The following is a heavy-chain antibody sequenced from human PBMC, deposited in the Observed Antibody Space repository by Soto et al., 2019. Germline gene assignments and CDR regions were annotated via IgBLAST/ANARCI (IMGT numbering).Heavy chain of an antibody. Sequence: SETRSLTCSVSGFYLSSFYLSLLRPPPGKGLEWIGYIYYSGSTNYNPSLKSRVTISVDTSKNQFSLRLSSVTAADTAVYYCARIHYGDTTDYLDYWGQGTLVTVSS. CDR3: ARIHYGDTTDYLDY. CDR1: GFYLSSFY. V-gene: IGHV4-59*01. J-gene: IGHJ4*02. D-gene: IGHD4-17*01. CDR2: IYYSGST.